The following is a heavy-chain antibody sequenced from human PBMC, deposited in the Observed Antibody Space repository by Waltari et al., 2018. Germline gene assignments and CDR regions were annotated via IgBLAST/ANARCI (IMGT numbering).Heavy chain of an antibody. J-gene: IGHJ6*02. D-gene: IGHD6-19*01. CDR1: GFTFSSYA. V-gene: IGHV3-30-3*01. CDR2: ISYDGSNK. CDR3: ARGLDYGMDV. Sequence: QVQLVESGGGVVQPGRSLRRSCAASGFTFSSYAMPSVRQALVKWLEWVAVISYDGSNKYYADSVKGRFTSSRDNSKNTLYLQMNSRRAEDTAVYYCARGLDYGMDVWGQGTTVTVSS.